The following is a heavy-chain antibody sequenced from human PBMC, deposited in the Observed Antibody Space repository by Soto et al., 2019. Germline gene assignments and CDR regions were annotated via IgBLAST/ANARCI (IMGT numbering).Heavy chain of an antibody. CDR1: GFTFSSYA. D-gene: IGHD3-3*01. V-gene: IGHV3-30-3*01. CDR2: ISYDGSNK. CDR3: ASPFLEWLPPGYYGMDV. Sequence: QVQLVESGGGVVQPGRSLRLSCAASGFTFSSYAMHWVRQAPGKGLEWVAVISYDGSNKYYADSVKGRFTISRDNSKNTLYLQMNSLRAEDTAVYYCASPFLEWLPPGYYGMDVWGQGTTVTVSS. J-gene: IGHJ6*02.